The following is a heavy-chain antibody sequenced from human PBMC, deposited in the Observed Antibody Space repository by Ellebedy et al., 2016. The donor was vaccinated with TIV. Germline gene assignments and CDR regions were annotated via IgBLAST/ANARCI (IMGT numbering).Heavy chain of an antibody. CDR2: ISGSADRT. CDR3: AKGCRTGGNCFLIDC. Sequence: GESLKISCAASGFTFSDSAMSWVRQAPEKGLEWVSTISGSADRTYYVDSVKGRFTISRDNSKNTLFLQMNSLTAEDTAIYYCAKGCRTGGNCFLIDCWGQGTLVTVSS. J-gene: IGHJ4*02. CDR1: GFTFSDSA. V-gene: IGHV3-23*01. D-gene: IGHD2-8*02.